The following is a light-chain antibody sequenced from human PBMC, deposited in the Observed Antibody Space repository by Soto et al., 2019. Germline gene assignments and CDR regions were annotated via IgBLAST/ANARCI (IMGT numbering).Light chain of an antibody. CDR2: AAS. V-gene: IGKV1-16*02. J-gene: IGKJ5*01. Sequence: DIQMTQSTSSLSASVGDRVTITCRASQAINNYVAWFQQKPGKAPKSLIYAASRLRSGVPSKFSGSGSGTDFTLTISNLQPDDFATYYCQQYNSYPVTFSQGTRLEI. CDR1: QAINNY. CDR3: QQYNSYPVT.